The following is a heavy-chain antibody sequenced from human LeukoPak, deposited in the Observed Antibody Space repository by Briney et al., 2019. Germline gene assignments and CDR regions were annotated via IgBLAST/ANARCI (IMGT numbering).Heavy chain of an antibody. Sequence: GGSLRLSCAASGFTFSDYNMQWLRQTPGKGLEWVSVISYDGSNKYYADSVKGRFTISRDNSKNTLYLQMNSLRAEDPAVYYCAKRGEGSWYCSGGSCYSYDYWGQGTLVTVSS. J-gene: IGHJ4*02. CDR2: ISYDGSNK. D-gene: IGHD2-15*01. CDR1: GFTFSDYN. V-gene: IGHV3-30*18. CDR3: AKRGEGSWYCSGGSCYSYDY.